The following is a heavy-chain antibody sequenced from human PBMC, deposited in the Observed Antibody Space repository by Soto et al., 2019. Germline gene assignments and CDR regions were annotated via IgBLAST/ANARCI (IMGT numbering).Heavy chain of an antibody. V-gene: IGHV3-21*01. CDR2: ISSSSSYI. Sequence: EVQLVESGGGLVKPGGSLRLSCAASGFTFSSYSMNWVRQAPGKGLEWVSSISSSSSYIYYADSVKGRFTISRDNAKNSRYLQMNSLSAEDTAVYYCARVLVLRFLEWLSPGGYCGQGTLVTVSS. D-gene: IGHD3-3*01. J-gene: IGHJ4*02. CDR1: GFTFSSYS. CDR3: ARVLVLRFLEWLSPGGY.